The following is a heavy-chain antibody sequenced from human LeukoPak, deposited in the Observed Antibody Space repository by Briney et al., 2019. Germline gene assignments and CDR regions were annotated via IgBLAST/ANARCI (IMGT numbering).Heavy chain of an antibody. V-gene: IGHV1-2*02. CDR1: GYTFTGYY. CDR3: ARLWNTGYIIYLDS. Sequence: ASVKVSCKDSGYTFTGYYMHWVRQAPGQGLEWMGWINPNSGGTNFAQKFRGRVTMTRDTPISTAFMELSRLTSDDTAVYYCARLWNTGYIIYLDSWGQGALVTVSS. D-gene: IGHD5-12*01. CDR2: INPNSGGT. J-gene: IGHJ4*02.